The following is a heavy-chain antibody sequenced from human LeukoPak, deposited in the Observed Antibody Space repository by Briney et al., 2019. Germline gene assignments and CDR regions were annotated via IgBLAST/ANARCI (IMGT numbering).Heavy chain of an antibody. V-gene: IGHV3-30-3*01. J-gene: IGHJ4*02. CDR3: ARSRGYDALVFDY. CDR1: GFTFSSYA. D-gene: IGHD5-12*01. Sequence: PGRSLRLSCAASGFTFSSYAMHWVRQAPGKGLEWVAVISYDGSNKYYADSVKGRFTISRDNSKNTLYLQMNSLRAEDTAVYYCARSRGYDALVFDYWGQGTPVTVSS. CDR2: ISYDGSNK.